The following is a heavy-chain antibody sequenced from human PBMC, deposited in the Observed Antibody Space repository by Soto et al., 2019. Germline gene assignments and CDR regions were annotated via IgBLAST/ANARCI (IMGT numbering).Heavy chain of an antibody. CDR3: ARRGTMPLRHQYYYGSNYYYGMDV. CDR1: GYTFTSYY. CDR2: INPSGGST. J-gene: IGHJ6*02. V-gene: IGHV1-46*01. D-gene: IGHD3-10*01. Sequence: GASVKVSCKASGYTFTSYYMHCVRQAPGQGLEWMGIINPSGGSTSYAQKFQGRVTMTRDTSTSTVYMELSSLRSEDTAVYYCARRGTMPLRHQYYYGSNYYYGMDVWGQGTTVTVSS.